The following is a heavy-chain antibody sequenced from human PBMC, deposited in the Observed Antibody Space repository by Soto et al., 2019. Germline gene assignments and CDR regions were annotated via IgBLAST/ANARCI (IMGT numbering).Heavy chain of an antibody. CDR3: ARDLSGSYQRNDY. CDR2: TRNKANSYTT. Sequence: GGSLRLSCAASGFTFSDHYMDWVRQAPGKGLEWVGRTRNKANSYTTEYDASEKGRFTISRDDSKNSLYLQMNSLKTEDTAVYYCARDLSGSYQRNDYWGQGTLVTVSS. D-gene: IGHD1-26*01. CDR1: GFTFSDHY. V-gene: IGHV3-72*01. J-gene: IGHJ4*02.